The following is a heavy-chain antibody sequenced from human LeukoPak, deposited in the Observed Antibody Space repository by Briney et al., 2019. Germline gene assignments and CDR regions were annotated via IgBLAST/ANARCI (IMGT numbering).Heavy chain of an antibody. CDR1: GGSISSYY. V-gene: IGHV4-59*01. J-gene: IGHJ6*03. Sequence: SETLSLTCTVAGGSISSYYWSWILQPPGTGLEWIGYVYYSGTTNYNSSLQSRVTISVDTSKNQFSLKLRSVTAADTAVYYCARGPYYYYMDVWGKGTTVTVSS. CDR2: VYYSGTT. CDR3: ARGPYYYYMDV.